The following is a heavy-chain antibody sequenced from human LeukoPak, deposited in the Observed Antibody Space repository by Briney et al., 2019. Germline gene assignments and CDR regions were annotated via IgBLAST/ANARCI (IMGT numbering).Heavy chain of an antibody. J-gene: IGHJ4*02. Sequence: GGSLRLSCAASGFTLSSYSMNWVRQAPGKGLEWVSSISSSSSYIYYADSVKGRFTISRDNAKNSLYLQMNSLRAEDTAVYYCARGKYQLLQRGRSQFDYWGQGTLVTVSS. CDR1: GFTLSSYS. CDR2: ISSSSSYI. D-gene: IGHD2-2*01. CDR3: ARGKYQLLQRGRSQFDY. V-gene: IGHV3-21*01.